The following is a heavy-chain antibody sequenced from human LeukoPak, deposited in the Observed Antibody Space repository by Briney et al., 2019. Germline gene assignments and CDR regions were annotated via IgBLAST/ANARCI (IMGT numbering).Heavy chain of an antibody. J-gene: IGHJ6*02. D-gene: IGHD3-16*01. CDR3: ARATGGYYYYALDV. CDR2: IYYSGTT. CDR1: GGSISSYN. Sequence: SETLSLTCTVSGGSISSYNWNWIRQSPGKGLEWIGCIYYSGTTNYNPSLESRATISVDTSKNEFSLNLSSVTAADTAVYYCARATGGYYYYALDVWGQGTTVTVSS. V-gene: IGHV4-59*01.